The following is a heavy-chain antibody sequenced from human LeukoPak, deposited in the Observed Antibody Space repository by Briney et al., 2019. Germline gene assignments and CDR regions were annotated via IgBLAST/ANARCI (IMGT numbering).Heavy chain of an antibody. Sequence: GGSLRLSCAASGFTFSTYAMNWVRRAPGKGLEWVSGISGSSAITYYADSVKGRFTISRDNSKNTLYVQMNSLRAEDTAVYYCAVGSYYFDYWGQGTLVTVSS. CDR3: AVGSYYFDY. CDR1: GFTFSTYA. V-gene: IGHV3-23*01. J-gene: IGHJ4*02. D-gene: IGHD3-10*01. CDR2: ISGSSAIT.